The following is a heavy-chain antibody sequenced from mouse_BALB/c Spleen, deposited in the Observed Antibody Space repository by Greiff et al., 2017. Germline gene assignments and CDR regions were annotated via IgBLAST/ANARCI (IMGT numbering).Heavy chain of an antibody. CDR2: IRNTANGYTT. CDR1: GFNFTDYY. CDR3: ASGHYDGYYDAMDY. D-gene: IGHD2-3*01. J-gene: IGHJ4*01. V-gene: IGHV7-3*02. Sequence: EVHLVESGGGLVKPGGSLRLSCATSGFNFTDYYMRWVSQPPGKALEWLGFIRNTANGYTTEYSASVKGRFTISRDNSQSILYLQMNTLRADDSATYYCASGHYDGYYDAMDYWGQGTSVTVSS.